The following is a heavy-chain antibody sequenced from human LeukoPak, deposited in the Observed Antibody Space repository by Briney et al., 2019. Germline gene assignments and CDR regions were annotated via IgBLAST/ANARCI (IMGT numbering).Heavy chain of an antibody. CDR1: GFTFSRHW. V-gene: IGHV3-7*01. CDR3: ARDYLSEGYFDY. Sequence: GGSLRLSCAASGFTFSRHWMSWVRQASGKGLEWVANINQDGSEKHYVDSVKGRFTISRDNAKNSLYLQMNSLRAEDTAVYYCARDYLSEGYFDYWGQGTLVTVSS. CDR2: INQDGSEK. J-gene: IGHJ4*02.